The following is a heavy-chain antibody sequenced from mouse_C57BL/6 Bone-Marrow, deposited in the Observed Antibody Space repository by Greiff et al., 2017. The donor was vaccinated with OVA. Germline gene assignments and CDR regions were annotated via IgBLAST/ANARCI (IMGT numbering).Heavy chain of an antibody. V-gene: IGHV1-81*01. D-gene: IGHD3-2*02. J-gene: IGHJ3*01. CDR3: ARWIPTQAKFAD. Sequence: VQLQQSGAELARPGASVKLSCKASGYTFTSYGISWVKQRTGQGLEWIGEIYPRRGNTYYNEKFKGKATLTADKSSSRAYMELRSLTSEDSAVYFCARWIPTQAKFADWGQGTLVTVSA. CDR1: GYTFTSYG. CDR2: IYPRRGNT.